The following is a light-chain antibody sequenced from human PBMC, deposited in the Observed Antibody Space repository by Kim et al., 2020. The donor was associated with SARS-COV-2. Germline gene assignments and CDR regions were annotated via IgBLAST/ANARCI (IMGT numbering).Light chain of an antibody. CDR1: ISDVGGYDS. Sequence: GPSLTIFCTGTISDVGGYDSVSWYQHYPDKAPRLIIYDVTKQPSGVSNRFSGSKSGNTASLTISGLQAEDEADYYCNSYTSRRTWVFGGGTKLTVL. CDR3: NSYTSRRTWV. V-gene: IGLV2-14*03. CDR2: DVT. J-gene: IGLJ3*02.